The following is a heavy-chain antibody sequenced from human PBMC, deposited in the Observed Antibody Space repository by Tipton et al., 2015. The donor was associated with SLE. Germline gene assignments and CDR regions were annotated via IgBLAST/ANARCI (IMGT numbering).Heavy chain of an antibody. CDR3: AREFLNPVTTVHYYFDL. D-gene: IGHD4-11*01. Sequence: TLSLTCTVSGGSISSVSYYWSWIRQPAGGGLEWIGRIYTNENTNYNPSLKSRVTMSVDTSKNHFSLKLISVTAADTAVYYCAREFLNPVTTVHYYFDLWGRGTLVTVSS. CDR1: GGSISSVSYY. J-gene: IGHJ2*01. CDR2: IYTNENT. V-gene: IGHV4-61*02.